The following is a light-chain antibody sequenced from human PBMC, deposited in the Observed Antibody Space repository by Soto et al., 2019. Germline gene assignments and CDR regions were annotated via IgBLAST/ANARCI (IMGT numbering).Light chain of an antibody. CDR1: QSVSSY. J-gene: IGKJ2*01. Sequence: EIVLTQSPATLSMSPGERATLSCRASQSVSSYLAWYQQKPGQAPRLLIYEASNRATGIPPRFSGSGSGTDFTLTISSLEPEDFAVYYCHQRSNSPRTFGQGTKLEIK. CDR3: HQRSNSPRT. V-gene: IGKV3-11*01. CDR2: EAS.